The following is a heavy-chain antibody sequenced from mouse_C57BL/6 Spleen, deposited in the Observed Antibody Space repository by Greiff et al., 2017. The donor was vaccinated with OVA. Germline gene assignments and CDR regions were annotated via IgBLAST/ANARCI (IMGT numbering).Heavy chain of an antibody. CDR1: GYTFTSYW. D-gene: IGHD3-3*01. CDR2: IYPSDSET. Sequence: QVQLQQSGAELVRPGSSVKLSCKASGYTFTSYWMDWVKQRPGQGLEWIGNIYPSDSETHYNQKFKDKATLTVDKSSSTAYMQLSSLTSEDSAVYYCARLLERYFDVWGTGTTVTVSS. CDR3: ARLLERYFDV. J-gene: IGHJ1*03. V-gene: IGHV1-61*01.